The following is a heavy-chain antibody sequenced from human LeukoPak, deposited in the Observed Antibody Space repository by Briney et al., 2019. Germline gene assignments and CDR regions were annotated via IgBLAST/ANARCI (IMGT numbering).Heavy chain of an antibody. CDR3: AREGFMSNWFDP. Sequence: ASVKVSCKASGYTFTGYYMHWVRQAPGQGLEWMGRINPNSGSRNYAQKFQGRVTMTRDTSISTAYMELSRLRSDDTAVYYCAREGFMSNWFDPWGQGTLVTVSS. CDR2: INPNSGSR. V-gene: IGHV1-2*06. CDR1: GYTFTGYY. D-gene: IGHD3-16*01. J-gene: IGHJ5*02.